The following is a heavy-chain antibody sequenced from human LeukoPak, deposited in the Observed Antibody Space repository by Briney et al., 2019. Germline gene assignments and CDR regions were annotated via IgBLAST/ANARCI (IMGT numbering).Heavy chain of an antibody. CDR1: GGSLSGCY. CDR3: ARGVYSDSSGYRYYFDY. D-gene: IGHD3-22*01. Sequence: SETLSLTCAVSGGSLSGCYWSWIRQAPGKGLEWIGETNPGVSTSYNPSLKSRVTISVDRSKSHFSLNLNSVTAADTAVYFCARGVYSDSSGYRYYFDYWGQGTLVTVSS. J-gene: IGHJ4*02. CDR2: TNPGVST. V-gene: IGHV4-34*01.